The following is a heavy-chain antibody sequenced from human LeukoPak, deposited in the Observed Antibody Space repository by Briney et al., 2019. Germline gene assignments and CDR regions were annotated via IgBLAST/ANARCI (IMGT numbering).Heavy chain of an antibody. CDR3: ARAPLYHYDSSGYLFDY. D-gene: IGHD3-22*01. CDR1: GGSIGSSRYY. J-gene: IGHJ4*02. Sequence: PSETLSLTCTVSGGSIGSSRYYWGWIRQPPGKGLEWIGIIYYSGTTYYNPSLKSRVTISVDTSKNQFSLKLSSVTAADTAIYYCARAPLYHYDSSGYLFDYWGQGTLVTVSS. V-gene: IGHV4-39*07. CDR2: IYYSGTT.